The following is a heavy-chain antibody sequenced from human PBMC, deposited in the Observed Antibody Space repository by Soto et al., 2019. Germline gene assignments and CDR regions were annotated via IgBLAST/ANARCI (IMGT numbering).Heavy chain of an antibody. V-gene: IGHV1-69*13. Sequence: ASVKVSCKASGGTFSSYAISWVRQAPGQGLEWMGGIIPIFGTANYAQKFQGRVTITADESTSTAYMELSSLRSEDTAVYYCAKDYYDFWSGLRHPRAGYYYYMDVWGKGTTVTVSS. D-gene: IGHD3-3*01. CDR2: IIPIFGTA. CDR1: GGTFSSYA. CDR3: AKDYYDFWSGLRHPRAGYYYYMDV. J-gene: IGHJ6*03.